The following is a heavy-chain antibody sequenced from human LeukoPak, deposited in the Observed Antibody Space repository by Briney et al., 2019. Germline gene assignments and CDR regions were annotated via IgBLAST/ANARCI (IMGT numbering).Heavy chain of an antibody. V-gene: IGHV3-9*01. CDR2: ISWNSGSI. CDR3: AKQALDPEGPFDY. Sequence: PGRSLRLSCAASGFTFDDYAMHWVRQAPGKGLEWVSGISWNSGSIGYADSVKGRFTISRDNAKNSLYLQMNSLRAEDTALYYCAKQALDPEGPFDYWGQGTLVTVSS. CDR1: GFTFDDYA. J-gene: IGHJ4*02.